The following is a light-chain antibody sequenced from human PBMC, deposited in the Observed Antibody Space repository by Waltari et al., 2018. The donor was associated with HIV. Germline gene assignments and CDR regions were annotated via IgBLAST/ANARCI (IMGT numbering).Light chain of an antibody. CDR2: GAS. CDR1: QSVSSSD. Sequence: EIVLTQSPGTLSLSPGERATLSCRASQSVSSSDLAWYQQKPGQAPRLLIYGASSRATGIPDRFSGSGSGTDFTLTISRLEPGDFAVYYCQQYGSSPKYTFGQGTKLEIK. CDR3: QQYGSSPKYT. V-gene: IGKV3-20*01. J-gene: IGKJ2*01.